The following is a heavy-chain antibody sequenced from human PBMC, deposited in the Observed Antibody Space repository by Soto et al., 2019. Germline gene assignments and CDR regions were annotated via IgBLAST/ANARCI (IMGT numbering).Heavy chain of an antibody. J-gene: IGHJ4*02. CDR1: GGSISSYY. V-gene: IGHV4-59*12. Sequence: SETLSLTCTVSGGSISSYYWSWIRQPPGKGLEWIGYIYYSGSTNYNPSLKSRVTISVDTSKNTLSLQVNSLRAEDTAIYYCAKAGGSGSYYAERDYYFDYWGQGTLVTVSS. CDR2: IYYSGST. D-gene: IGHD3-10*01. CDR3: AKAGGSGSYYAERDYYFDY.